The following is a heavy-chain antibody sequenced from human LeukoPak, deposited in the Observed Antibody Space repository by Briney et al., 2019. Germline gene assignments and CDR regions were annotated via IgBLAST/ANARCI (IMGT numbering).Heavy chain of an antibody. J-gene: IGHJ6*02. Sequence: GESLKFSCKASGYSFTSNWSSWVRQMPGKGLEWMGRIDPSDSYTNYSPSFQGHVTISVDKSISTAYLQWSSLKASDTAMYYCARTDTAMVMTDYSYYGMDVWGQGTTVTVSS. CDR2: IDPSDSYT. V-gene: IGHV5-10-1*01. D-gene: IGHD5-18*01. CDR1: GYSFTSNW. CDR3: ARTDTAMVMTDYSYYGMDV.